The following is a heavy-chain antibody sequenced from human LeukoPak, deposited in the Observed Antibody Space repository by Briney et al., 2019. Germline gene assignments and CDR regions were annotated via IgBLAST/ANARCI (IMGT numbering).Heavy chain of an antibody. Sequence: GGSLRLSCAASGFTFSGSAMHWVRQASGKGLEWVGRIRSKANSYATAYAASVKGRFTIPRDDSKNTAYLQMNSLKTEDTAVYYCTILAYCGGDCYFKTDYWGQGTLVTVSS. CDR2: IRSKANSYAT. CDR1: GFTFSGSA. CDR3: TILAYCGGDCYFKTDY. J-gene: IGHJ4*02. D-gene: IGHD2-21*02. V-gene: IGHV3-73*01.